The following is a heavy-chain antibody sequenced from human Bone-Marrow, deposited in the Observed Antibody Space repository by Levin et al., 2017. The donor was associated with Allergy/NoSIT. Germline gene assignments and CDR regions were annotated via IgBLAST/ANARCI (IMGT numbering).Heavy chain of an antibody. CDR3: ARSPSYYYDSTGSKDFFDY. CDR2: ISFHGTNT. D-gene: IGHD3-22*01. J-gene: IGHJ4*02. Sequence: GESLKISCAASGFTFGYSAMNWVRQAPGKGLEWVAVISFHGTNTEYVDSVRGRFTVSRDNSKNTLYLEMNNLRPDDTAVYYCARSPSYYYDSTGSKDFFDYWGQGALVTVSP. CDR1: GFTFGYSA. V-gene: IGHV3-30*04.